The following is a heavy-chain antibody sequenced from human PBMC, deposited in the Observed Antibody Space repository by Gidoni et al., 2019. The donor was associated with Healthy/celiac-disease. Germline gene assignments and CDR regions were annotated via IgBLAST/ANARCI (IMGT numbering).Heavy chain of an antibody. V-gene: IGHV3-30-3*01. CDR3: ATHIYGSGSYKDDY. CDR1: GFTVSSYA. J-gene: IGHJ4*02. Sequence: QVQLVESGGGVVQHGRSLRLYCAAPGFTVSSYAMPWVRQAPGKGLEWVAVISYDGSNKYYADSVKGRFTISRDNSKNTLYLQMNSLRAEDTAVYYCATHIYGSGSYKDDYWGQGTLVTVSS. D-gene: IGHD3-10*01. CDR2: ISYDGSNK.